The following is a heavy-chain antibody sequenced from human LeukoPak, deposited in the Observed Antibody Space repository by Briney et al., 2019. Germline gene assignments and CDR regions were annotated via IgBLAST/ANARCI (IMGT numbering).Heavy chain of an antibody. Sequence: ASVKVSCKASGYTFSSYGISWVRQAPGQGLEWMGWISAYNGNTNYAQKLQGRVTMTTDTSTSTAYMELRSLRSDDTAVYYCARAPLNSGSYSWFDPWGQGTLVTVSS. V-gene: IGHV1-18*01. CDR2: ISAYNGNT. CDR1: GYTFSSYG. CDR3: ARAPLNSGSYSWFDP. J-gene: IGHJ5*02. D-gene: IGHD3-10*01.